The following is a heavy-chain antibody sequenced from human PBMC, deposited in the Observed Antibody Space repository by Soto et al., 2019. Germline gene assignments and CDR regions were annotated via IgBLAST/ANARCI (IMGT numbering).Heavy chain of an antibody. CDR1: GFTFSVFG. J-gene: IGHJ5*02. CDR3: AKTITLVGSPPNRGGSRAGGAFLDP. D-gene: IGHD2-15*01. V-gene: IGHV3-30*18. CDR2: ISNTGSSA. Sequence: QVQLVESGGGVVQPGRSLRLSCAASGFTFSVFGMHWVRQAPGKGLEWVAVISNTGSSAHYADSVRGRFTISRDNGENPLSLLIPSVSPEDTAVYSWAKTITLVGSPPNRGGSRAGGAFLDPGGQGPLVPAPS.